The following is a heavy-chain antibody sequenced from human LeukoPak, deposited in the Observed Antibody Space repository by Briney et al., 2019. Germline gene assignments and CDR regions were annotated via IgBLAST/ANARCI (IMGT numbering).Heavy chain of an antibody. CDR3: ARGPAIMITFVNYYYCALDV. CDR1: GGSISSSSYY. J-gene: IGHJ6*02. V-gene: IGHV4-39*07. Sequence: PSETLSLTCTVSGGSISSSSYYWSWIRQPPGKGLEWIGEINHSGSTNYNPSLKSRVTISVDTSKNQFSLKLSSVTAADTAVYYCARGPAIMITFVNYYYCALDVWGQGTTVTVSS. D-gene: IGHD3-16*01. CDR2: INHSGST.